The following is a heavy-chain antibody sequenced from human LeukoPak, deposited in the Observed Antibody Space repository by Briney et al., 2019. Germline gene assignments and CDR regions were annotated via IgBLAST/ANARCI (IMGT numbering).Heavy chain of an antibody. V-gene: IGHV3-33*06. CDR3: AKDGAGWTHYFDH. CDR2: IWYDGSNK. CDR1: GFTFSSYG. D-gene: IGHD2-15*01. J-gene: IGHJ4*02. Sequence: GGSLRLSCAASGFTFSSYGMHWVRQAPGKGLEWVAVIWYDGSNKYYADSVKGRFTISRDNSKNTLYLQMNSLRAEDTAVYYCAKDGAGWTHYFDHWGQGTLVTVSS.